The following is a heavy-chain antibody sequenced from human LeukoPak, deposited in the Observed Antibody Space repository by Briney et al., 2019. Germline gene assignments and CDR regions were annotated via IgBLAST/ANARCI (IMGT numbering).Heavy chain of an antibody. CDR3: ARDPYYDSSGYYPFDY. J-gene: IGHJ4*02. CDR2: INPNSGGT. Sequence: ASVKVSCKASGYTFTGYYMHWVRQAPGQGLEWMGWINPNSGGTNYAQKFQGRVTMTRDTSISTAYMELGRLRSDDTAVYYCARDPYYDSSGYYPFDYWGQGTLVTVSS. D-gene: IGHD3-22*01. CDR1: GYTFTGYY. V-gene: IGHV1-2*02.